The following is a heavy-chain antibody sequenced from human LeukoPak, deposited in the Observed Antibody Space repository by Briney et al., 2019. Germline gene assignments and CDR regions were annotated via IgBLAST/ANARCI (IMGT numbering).Heavy chain of an antibody. J-gene: IGHJ4*02. V-gene: IGHV4-4*07. CDR3: ARDIVSDDVV. Sequence: SETLSLTCAVYGGSFSDYYWSWIRQPAGKGLEWIGRIYTSGSTNYNPSLKSRVTISVDTSKNQFSLKLSSVTAADTAVYYCARDIVSDDVVWGQGTLVTVSS. CDR1: GGSFSDYY. D-gene: IGHD2-21*01. CDR2: IYTSGST.